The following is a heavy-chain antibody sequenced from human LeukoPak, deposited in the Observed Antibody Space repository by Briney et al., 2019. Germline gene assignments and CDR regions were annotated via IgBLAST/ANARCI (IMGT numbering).Heavy chain of an antibody. CDR1: GYTFTSYG. Sequence: GASVKVSCKASGYTFTSYGISWVRQAPGQGLEWMGWISTYNGNTNYAQKLRGRVTMTTDTSTSTAYMELRSLTSDDTAVYYCARVRFAWLRPFDYWGQGTLVTVSS. CDR2: ISTYNGNT. V-gene: IGHV1-18*01. D-gene: IGHD5-12*01. J-gene: IGHJ4*02. CDR3: ARVRFAWLRPFDY.